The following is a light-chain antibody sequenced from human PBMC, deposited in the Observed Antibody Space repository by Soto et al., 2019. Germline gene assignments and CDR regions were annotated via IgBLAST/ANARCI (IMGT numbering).Light chain of an antibody. CDR3: QQFNSYPIT. J-gene: IGKJ5*01. CDR1: QGISSA. V-gene: IGKV1-13*02. Sequence: AIQLTQSPSSLSASVGDRVTITCRASQGISSALAWYQQKPGKAPKLLIYDASSLESGVPSRFSGSGSGTDFTLTISSLQPEDFAPYYCQQFNSYPITVGQGTRLEIK. CDR2: DAS.